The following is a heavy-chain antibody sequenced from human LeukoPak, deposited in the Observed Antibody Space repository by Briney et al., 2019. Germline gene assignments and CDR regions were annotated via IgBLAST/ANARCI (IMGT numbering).Heavy chain of an antibody. CDR3: ARGPVVVAATLFDY. J-gene: IGHJ4*02. V-gene: IGHV4-34*01. D-gene: IGHD2-15*01. Sequence: SETLSLTCAVYGGSFSGYYWTWIRQAPGKGLEWIGEINPSGRISYNPSLKSRVTISVDTSKNQFSLKLSSVTAADTAVYYCARGPVVVAATLFDYWGQGTLVTVSS. CDR2: INPSGRI. CDR1: GGSFSGYY.